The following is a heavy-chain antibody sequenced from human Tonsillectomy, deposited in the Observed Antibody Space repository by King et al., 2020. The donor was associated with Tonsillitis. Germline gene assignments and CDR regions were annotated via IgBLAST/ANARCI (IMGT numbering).Heavy chain of an antibody. V-gene: IGHV1-18*04. J-gene: IGHJ4*02. Sequence: QLVQSGAEVKKPGASVKVSCKASSYSFTGYGISWVRQAPGQGLEWMGWMSADNANTNYAQKFQARVILTTDTSTSTAYMELRSLRSDDTAVYYCARDIFSDIVATSPIDYWGQGTLVTVSS. D-gene: IGHD5-12*01. CDR2: MSADNANT. CDR1: SYSFTGYG. CDR3: ARDIFSDIVATSPIDY.